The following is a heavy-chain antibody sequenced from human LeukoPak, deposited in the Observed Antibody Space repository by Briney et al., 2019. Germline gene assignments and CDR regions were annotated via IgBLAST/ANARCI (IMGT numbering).Heavy chain of an antibody. D-gene: IGHD1-26*01. J-gene: IGHJ4*02. CDR3: ARENSGSYYFDY. Sequence: AGGSLRLSCAASGFTFNIYWMTWVRQAPGKGLEWVANMKSDGSEKHYEESVKGRFTIFRDNAKNSLYLQMNSLRAEDTAVYYCARENSGSYYFDYWGQGTLVTVSS. CDR1: GFTFNIYW. CDR2: MKSDGSEK. V-gene: IGHV3-7*01.